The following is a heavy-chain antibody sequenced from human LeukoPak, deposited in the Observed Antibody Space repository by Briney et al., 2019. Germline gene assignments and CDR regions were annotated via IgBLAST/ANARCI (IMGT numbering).Heavy chain of an antibody. CDR1: GFTFSSYG. CDR3: ARAAYNNSWAIGDYLDY. D-gene: IGHD2-21*01. V-gene: IGHV3-30*03. Sequence: GTSLRLSCVASGFTFSSYGMHWVRQAPGKGLEWVAVISDDGSNEFYAASVKGRFTVSRDTSKNTIYLQMKSLSGEDTAVYFCARAAYNNSWAIGDYLDYGPEGTLLRVPS. J-gene: IGHJ4*02. CDR2: ISDDGSNE.